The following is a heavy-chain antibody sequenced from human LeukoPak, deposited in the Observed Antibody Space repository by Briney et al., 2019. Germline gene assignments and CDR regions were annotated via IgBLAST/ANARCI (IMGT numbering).Heavy chain of an antibody. J-gene: IGHJ5*02. Sequence: SVKVSCKASGYTFTGYYMHWVRQAPGQGLEWMGGIIPIFGTANYAQKFQGRVTITADESTSTAYMELSSLRSEDTAVYYCARELRFLEWPQVNFDPWGQGTLVTVSS. D-gene: IGHD3-3*01. CDR2: IIPIFGTA. V-gene: IGHV1-69*13. CDR3: ARELRFLEWPQVNFDP. CDR1: GYTFTGYY.